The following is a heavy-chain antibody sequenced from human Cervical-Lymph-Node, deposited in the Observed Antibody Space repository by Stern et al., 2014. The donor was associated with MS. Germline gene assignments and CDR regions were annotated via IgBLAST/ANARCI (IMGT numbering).Heavy chain of an antibody. J-gene: IGHJ4*02. CDR2: INPKSGDT. CDR1: GYTFTDYY. D-gene: IGHD4-17*01. Sequence: QVQLVQSGAEVKEPGASVKVSCKSSGYTFTDYYMHWVRQAPGQGLEWMGWINPKSGDTHYAQRFQGRVTMTRDTSISTAYMELNRLTSDDTALYYCARGREVAAETTLPNEYWGQGTLVTVSS. V-gene: IGHV1-2*02. CDR3: ARGREVAAETTLPNEY.